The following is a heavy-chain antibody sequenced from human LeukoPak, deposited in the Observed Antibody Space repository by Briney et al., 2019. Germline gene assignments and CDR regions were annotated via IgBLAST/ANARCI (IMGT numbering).Heavy chain of an antibody. D-gene: IGHD3-22*01. J-gene: IGHJ4*02. CDR3: ARAPYYYDSSGYYYFDY. Sequence: ASVKVSCKASGYTFTGYHMHWVRQAPGQGLEWMGRINPNSGDTNYAQKFQGRVTITADESTSTAYMELSSLRSEDTAVYYCARAPYYYDSSGYYYFDYWGQGTLVTVSS. CDR1: GYTFTGYH. CDR2: INPNSGDT. V-gene: IGHV1-2*06.